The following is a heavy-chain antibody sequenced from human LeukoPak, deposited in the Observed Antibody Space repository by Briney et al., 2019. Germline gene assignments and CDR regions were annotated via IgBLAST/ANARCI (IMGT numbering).Heavy chain of an antibody. CDR3: ARDSDSSGYYYGGSVY. D-gene: IGHD3-22*01. CDR2: INPNSGGT. CDR1: GYTFTGYY. V-gene: IGHV1-2*02. Sequence: ASVKVSCKASGYTFTGYYMHWVRQAPGQGLEWMGWINPNSGGTNYAQKFQGRVTMTRDTSISTAYMELSRLRSDDTAVYYCARDSDSSGYYYGGSVYWGQGTLLTVSS. J-gene: IGHJ4*02.